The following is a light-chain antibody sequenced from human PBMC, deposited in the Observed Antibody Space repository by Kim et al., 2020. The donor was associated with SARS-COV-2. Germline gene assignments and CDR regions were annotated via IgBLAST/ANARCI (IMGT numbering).Light chain of an antibody. CDR2: AAS. CDR3: QQSYNAPWT. V-gene: IGKV1-39*01. J-gene: IGKJ1*01. Sequence: ASLRDSVTITCRASQRISTYLNWYQQTPGKAPNLRIYAASNVQRGVPSRFSGSGSGTEFTLTISSLQPEDFATYYCQQSYNAPWTFGQGTKVDIK. CDR1: QRISTY.